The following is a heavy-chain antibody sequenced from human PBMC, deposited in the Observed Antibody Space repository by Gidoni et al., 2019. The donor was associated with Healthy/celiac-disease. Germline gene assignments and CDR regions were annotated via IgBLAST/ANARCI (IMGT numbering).Heavy chain of an antibody. V-gene: IGHV3-21*01. CDR1: GFTFSSYS. CDR3: ARDPPHSGADYGDYESPYYFDY. CDR2: ISSSSSYI. J-gene: IGHJ4*02. D-gene: IGHD4-17*01. Sequence: EVQLVESGGGLVKPGGSLRLSCAASGFTFSSYSMNWVRQAPGKGLEWFSSISSSSSYIYYADSVKGRFTISRDNAKNSLYLQMNSLRAEDTAVYYCARDPPHSGADYGDYESPYYFDYWGQGTLVTVSS.